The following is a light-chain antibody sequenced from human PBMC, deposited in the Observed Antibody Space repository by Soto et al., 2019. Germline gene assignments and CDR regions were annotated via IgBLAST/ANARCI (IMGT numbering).Light chain of an antibody. CDR1: QSISKY. CDR2: AVS. V-gene: IGKV1-39*01. CDR3: QQADSFPIT. Sequence: DIQMTQSPSSLSASVGDRVTITCRASQSISKYLNWYQQKPGKAPSLLMYAVSSLQGGVPPRFSGSASGTNFSLTIAGLQREDFATYHCQQADSFPITFGQGTRLEIK. J-gene: IGKJ5*01.